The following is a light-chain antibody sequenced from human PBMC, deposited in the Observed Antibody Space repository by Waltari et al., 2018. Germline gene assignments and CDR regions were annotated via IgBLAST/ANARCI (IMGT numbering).Light chain of an antibody. CDR2: RND. V-gene: IGLV1-47*01. Sequence: QSVLTQPPSASGTPGQRVTISCSGSSSNIGTNYIYWYQQLPGTAPNLLIFRNDQGPSGGPDRFSAAKSGTSASLAISGRRSEDEADYYCASWGDGLSGPSVVFGGGTKLTVL. CDR1: SSNIGTNY. CDR3: ASWGDGLSGPSVV. J-gene: IGLJ2*01.